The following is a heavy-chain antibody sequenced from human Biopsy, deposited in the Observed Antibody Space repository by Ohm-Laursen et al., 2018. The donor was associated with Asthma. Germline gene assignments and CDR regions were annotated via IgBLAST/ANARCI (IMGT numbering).Heavy chain of an antibody. D-gene: IGHD3-22*01. CDR3: VRHQYSSSWSTFDY. J-gene: IGHJ4*02. V-gene: IGHV4-39*01. CDR1: GGSIASSSYY. CDR2: MYHSGSP. Sequence: TLSLTCTVSGGSIASSSYYWGWIRQPPGKGMEWIGSMYHSGSPYYHPSLKSRATISVDTSKNQLSLKMSSVTAADTAVYFCVRHQYSSSWSTFDYWGQGALVTVSS.